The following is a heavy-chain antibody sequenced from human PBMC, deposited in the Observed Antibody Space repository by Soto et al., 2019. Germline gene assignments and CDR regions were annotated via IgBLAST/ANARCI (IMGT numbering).Heavy chain of an antibody. J-gene: IGHJ4*02. CDR2: IYYSGST. Sequence: QVQLQESGPGLVKPSQTLSLTCTVSGGSISSGGYYWSWIRQHPGKGLEWIGYIYYSGSTYYNPSLKSRVTISVDTSKNQFSLKLSSVTAADTAVYYCARVANRRPLNYYDSSGPSQVWGQGTLVTVSS. CDR3: ARVANRRPLNYYDSSGPSQV. CDR1: GGSISSGGYY. V-gene: IGHV4-31*03. D-gene: IGHD3-22*01.